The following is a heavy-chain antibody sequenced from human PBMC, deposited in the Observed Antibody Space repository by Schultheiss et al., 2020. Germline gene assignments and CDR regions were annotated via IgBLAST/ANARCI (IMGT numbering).Heavy chain of an antibody. J-gene: IGHJ4*02. D-gene: IGHD6-6*01. Sequence: SETLSLTCTVSGGSISSGGYYWSWIRQHPGKGLEWIGYIYYSGSTYYNPSLKSRVTISVDTSKNQFSLKLSSVTAADTAVYYCARGTSFIAARYFDYWGQGTLVTVSS. CDR1: GGSISSGGYY. CDR3: ARGTSFIAARYFDY. CDR2: IYYSGST. V-gene: IGHV4-31*03.